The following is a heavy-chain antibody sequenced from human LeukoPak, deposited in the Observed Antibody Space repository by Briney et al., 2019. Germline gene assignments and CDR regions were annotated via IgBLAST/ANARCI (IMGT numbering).Heavy chain of an antibody. V-gene: IGHV3-30*02. Sequence: GGSLRLSCAASGFTFSSYGMHWVRQAPGKGLEWVAFIRYDGSNKYYADSVKGRFTISRDNSKNTLYLQMHTLRPDDTAVYYCAKSYYGGNSGRTVFDYWGQGTLVTVSS. D-gene: IGHD4-23*01. CDR1: GFTFSSYG. CDR3: AKSYYGGNSGRTVFDY. CDR2: IRYDGSNK. J-gene: IGHJ4*02.